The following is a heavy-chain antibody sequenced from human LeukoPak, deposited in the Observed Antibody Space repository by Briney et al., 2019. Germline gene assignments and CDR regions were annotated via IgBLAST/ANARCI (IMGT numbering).Heavy chain of an antibody. V-gene: IGHV3-53*01. D-gene: IGHD6-13*01. J-gene: IGHJ4*02. Sequence: GGSLRLSCAASGFTVSSNYMSWVRQAPGKGLEWVSVIYSGGSAYYADSVKGRFTISRDNSKSTLYLQMNNLRAEDTAVYYCARDDRAAAGTDYWGQGTLATVSS. CDR1: GFTVSSNY. CDR2: IYSGGSA. CDR3: ARDDRAAAGTDY.